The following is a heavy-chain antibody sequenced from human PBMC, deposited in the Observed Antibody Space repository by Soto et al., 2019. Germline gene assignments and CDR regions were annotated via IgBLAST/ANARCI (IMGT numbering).Heavy chain of an antibody. J-gene: IGHJ6*02. CDR1: GGSISSGDYY. CDR2: IYYSGST. Sequence: SETLSLTCTVSGGSISSGDYYWSWIRQPPGKGLEWIGYIYYSGSTYYNPSLKSRVTISVDTSKNQFSLKLSSVTAADTAVYYCARAVFDDFWSGSHMDVWGQGTTVTVSS. CDR3: ARAVFDDFWSGSHMDV. D-gene: IGHD3-3*01. V-gene: IGHV4-30-4*01.